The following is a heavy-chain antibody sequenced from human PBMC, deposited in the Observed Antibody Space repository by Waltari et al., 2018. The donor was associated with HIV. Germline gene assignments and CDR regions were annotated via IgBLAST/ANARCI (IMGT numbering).Heavy chain of an antibody. J-gene: IGHJ5*01. V-gene: IGHV3-30*15. CDR2: ISYYGTNQ. D-gene: IGHD3-10*01. Sequence: QVHLVESGGGVVQPGRSLRLSCVTSGFTFRDSAFHWVRQAPGKGLEWLAAISYYGTNQYYAKSVRGRFIISRDDATNTVHLQMGSLRDEDTAMYFCAKDGRLRWYGDTGWLDSWGRGSQVTVSS. CDR3: AKDGRLRWYGDTGWLDS. CDR1: GFTFRDSA.